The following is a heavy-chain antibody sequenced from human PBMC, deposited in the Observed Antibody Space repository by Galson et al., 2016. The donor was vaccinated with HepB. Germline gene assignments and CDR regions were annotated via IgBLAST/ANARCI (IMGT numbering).Heavy chain of an antibody. Sequence: SLRLSCAASGFTVSSNYMIWVRQAPGKGLDWVSVVYSGGRTYYADSVKGRFTLSRDHYKNPLYLQMNSLRAEDTAIYYCSVELLQDFDFWGQGTLVTVSS. CDR1: GFTVSSNY. J-gene: IGHJ4*02. CDR2: VYSGGRT. CDR3: SVELLQDFDF. D-gene: IGHD5-24*01. V-gene: IGHV3-53*01.